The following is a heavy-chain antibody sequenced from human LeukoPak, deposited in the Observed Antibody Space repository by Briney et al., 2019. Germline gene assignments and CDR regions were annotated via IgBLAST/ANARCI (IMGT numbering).Heavy chain of an antibody. CDR2: IYYSGST. CDR1: GGSISSSSYY. D-gene: IGHD3-22*01. J-gene: IGHJ3*02. Sequence: KTSETLSLTCTVSGGSISSSSYYWGWIRQPPGKGLEWIGSIYYSGSTYYNPSLKSRVTISVDTSKNQFSLKLSSVTAADTAVYYCARDGHPYYYDSSGYSDDAFDIWGQGTMVTVSS. CDR3: ARDGHPYYYDSSGYSDDAFDI. V-gene: IGHV4-39*07.